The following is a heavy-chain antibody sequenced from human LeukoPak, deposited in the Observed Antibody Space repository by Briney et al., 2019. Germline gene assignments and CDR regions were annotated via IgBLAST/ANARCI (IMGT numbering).Heavy chain of an antibody. CDR2: ISSNGGST. CDR1: GFTFSSYA. CDR3: ARGGYDILTGYKN. V-gene: IGHV3-64*01. Sequence: GGPLRLSCAASGFTFSSYAMHWVRQAPGKGLEYVSAISSNGGSTYYANSVKGRFTISRDNSKNTLYLQMGSLRAEEMAVYYCARGGYDILTGYKNWGQGTLVTVSS. D-gene: IGHD3-9*01. J-gene: IGHJ4*02.